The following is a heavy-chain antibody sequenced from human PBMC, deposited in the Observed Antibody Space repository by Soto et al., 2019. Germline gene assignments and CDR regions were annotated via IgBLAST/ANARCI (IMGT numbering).Heavy chain of an antibody. V-gene: IGHV1-3*01. Sequence: ASGKVCCKASGYTFTSYSMHWVRQAPGQRLEWMGWINAGNGNTKYSQKFQGRVTITTDKSTSTAYMELSSLRSEDTAVYYCARDARRGYCSSTSCRFYYMDVWGKGTTVTVS. D-gene: IGHD2-2*03. CDR3: ARDARRGYCSSTSCRFYYMDV. CDR1: GYTFTSYS. CDR2: INAGNGNT. J-gene: IGHJ6*03.